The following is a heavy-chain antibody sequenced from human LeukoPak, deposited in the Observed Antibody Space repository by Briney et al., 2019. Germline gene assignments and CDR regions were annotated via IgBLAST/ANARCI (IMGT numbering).Heavy chain of an antibody. CDR3: ARDSPRGYSYGVFDY. D-gene: IGHD5-18*01. CDR2: IYYSGST. V-gene: IGHV4-39*07. CDR1: GGSISSSSYY. J-gene: IGHJ4*02. Sequence: SETLSLTCTVSGGSISSSSYYWGWIRQPPGKGLEWIGSIYYSGSTYYNPSLKSRVTISVDTSKNQFSLKLSSVTAADTAVYYCARDSPRGYSYGVFDYWGQGTLVTVSS.